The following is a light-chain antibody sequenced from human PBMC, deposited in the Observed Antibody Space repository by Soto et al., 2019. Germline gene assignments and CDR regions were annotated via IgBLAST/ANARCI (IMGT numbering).Light chain of an antibody. Sequence: QSALTQPRSVSGSPGQSVTISCTGTSSDVGGYNYVSWYQHHPGKAPKLMIYDVTKRPSGVRDRFSASKSGNTASLTISGLQAEYEADYYSLSYEGSYTYVFCSSTKVPVL. CDR2: DVT. V-gene: IGLV2-11*01. CDR1: SSDVGGYNY. J-gene: IGLJ1*01. CDR3: LSYEGSYTYV.